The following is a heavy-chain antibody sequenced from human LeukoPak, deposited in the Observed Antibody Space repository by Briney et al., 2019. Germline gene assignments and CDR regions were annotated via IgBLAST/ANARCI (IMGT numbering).Heavy chain of an antibody. Sequence: PGGSLRLSCAASGFTFDDYGMSWVRQAPGKGLEWVSGINWNGVSTGYADSVKGRFTISRDNAKNSLYLQMNSLRAEDTALYYCARDTGQWLEFDYWGQGTLVTVSS. CDR1: GFTFDDYG. V-gene: IGHV3-20*04. CDR2: INWNGVST. D-gene: IGHD6-19*01. J-gene: IGHJ4*02. CDR3: ARDTGQWLEFDY.